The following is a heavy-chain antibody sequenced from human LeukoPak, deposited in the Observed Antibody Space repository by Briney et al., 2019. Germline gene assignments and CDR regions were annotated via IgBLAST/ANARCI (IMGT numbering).Heavy chain of an antibody. V-gene: IGHV4-4*07. CDR1: GGSISSYY. CDR3: ARDVVVVPAAVWYNWFDP. CDR2: IYTSGST. D-gene: IGHD2-2*01. Sequence: SETLSLTCTVSGGSISSYYWSWIRQPAGKGLEWIGRIYTSGSTNYNPSLKSRVTMSVDTSKNQFSLNLSSVTAADTAVYYCARDVVVVPAAVWYNWFDPWGQGTLVTVSS. J-gene: IGHJ5*02.